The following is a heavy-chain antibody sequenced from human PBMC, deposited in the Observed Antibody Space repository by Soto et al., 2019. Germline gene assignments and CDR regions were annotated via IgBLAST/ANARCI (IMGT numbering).Heavy chain of an antibody. CDR3: AKGIYSYGYNSFDY. CDR1: GFTFSSYA. V-gene: IGHV3-23*01. D-gene: IGHD5-18*01. CDR2: ISGSGDST. Sequence: PGGSLRLSCAASGFTFSSYAMSWVRQAPGKGLEWVSAISGSGDSTYDADSVKGRFTISRDNSKNTLYLQMNSLRAEDTALYYCAKGIYSYGYNSFDYWSQGTLVTVSS. J-gene: IGHJ4*02.